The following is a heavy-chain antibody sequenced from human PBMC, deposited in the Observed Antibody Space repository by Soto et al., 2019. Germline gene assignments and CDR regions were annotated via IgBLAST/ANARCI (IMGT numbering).Heavy chain of an antibody. CDR3: ARERAEMATNLFDH. CDR1: GGSISSGDYY. V-gene: IGHV4-30-4*01. Sequence: SETLSLTCTVSGGSISSGDYYWSWIRQPPGKGLEWIGYIYYSGSTYYNPSLKSRVTISVDTSKNQFSLKLSSVTAADTAVYYCARERAEMATNLFDHWGQGTLVTVSS. D-gene: IGHD5-12*01. J-gene: IGHJ4*02. CDR2: IYYSGST.